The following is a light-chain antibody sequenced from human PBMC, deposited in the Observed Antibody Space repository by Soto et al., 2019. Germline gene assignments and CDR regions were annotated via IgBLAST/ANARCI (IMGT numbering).Light chain of an antibody. CDR2: GAS. Sequence: EIVMTQSPDTLSVSPGERATLSCRASQSVSTNVAWYQQKPGQAPRLLIYGASARATGIPARFSGSGSGTEFTLTLSSLRSEDFAVYYCQPYTSFGQGTKVEIK. V-gene: IGKV3-15*01. J-gene: IGKJ1*01. CDR3: QPYTS. CDR1: QSVSTN.